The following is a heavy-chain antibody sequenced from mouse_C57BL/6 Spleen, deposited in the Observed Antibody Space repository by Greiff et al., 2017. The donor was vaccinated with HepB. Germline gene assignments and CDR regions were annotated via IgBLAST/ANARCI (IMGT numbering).Heavy chain of an antibody. D-gene: IGHD2-4*01. CDR1: GYTFTSYW. CDR2: IDPSDSYT. J-gene: IGHJ2*01. Sequence: QVQLQQPGAELVMPGASVKLSCKASGYTFTSYWMHWVKQRPGQGLEWIGEIDPSDSYTNYNQKLKGKSTLTVDKSSSTAYMQLSSLTSEDSAVYYCAGGLRRGFDYWGQGTTLTVSS. CDR3: AGGLRRGFDY. V-gene: IGHV1-69*01.